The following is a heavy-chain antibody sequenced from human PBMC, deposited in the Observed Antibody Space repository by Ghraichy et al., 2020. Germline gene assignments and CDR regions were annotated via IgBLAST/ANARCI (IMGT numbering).Heavy chain of an antibody. CDR3: ARVSSGWAFDI. CDR1: GFTFSSYS. J-gene: IGHJ3*02. Sequence: GGSLRLSCAASGFTFSSYSMNWVRQAPGKGLEWVSSISSSSSYIYYADSVKGRFTISRDNAKNSLYLQMNSLRAEDTAVYYCARVSSGWAFDIWGQGTMVTVSS. CDR2: ISSSSSYI. V-gene: IGHV3-21*01. D-gene: IGHD6-19*01.